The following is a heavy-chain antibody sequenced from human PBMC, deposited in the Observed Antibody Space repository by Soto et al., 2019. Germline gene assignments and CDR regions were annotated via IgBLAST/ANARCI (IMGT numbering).Heavy chain of an antibody. CDR1: GGTFSSYA. V-gene: IGHV1-69*12. D-gene: IGHD3-22*01. CDR3: ASTRAYYDSSGYDGPPLDAFDI. CDR2: IIPIFGTA. Sequence: QVQLVQSGAEVKKPGSSVKVSCKASGGTFSSYAISWVRQAPGQGLEWMGGIIPIFGTANYAQKFQGRVTITADESTSTAYMELSSLRSEDTAVYYCASTRAYYDSSGYDGPPLDAFDIWGQGTMVTVSS. J-gene: IGHJ3*02.